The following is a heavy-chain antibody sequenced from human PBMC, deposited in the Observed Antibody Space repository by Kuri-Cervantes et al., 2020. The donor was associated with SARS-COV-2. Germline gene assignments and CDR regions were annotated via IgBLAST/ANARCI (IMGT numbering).Heavy chain of an antibody. CDR3: ARGITAGVDY. D-gene: IGHD6-13*01. Sequence: ASVKVSCKASGYNFITHGISWVRQAPGQGLEWMGWISPKNGNTDFAQNFQGRIAFTRDTSINTVYMELSSLTSEDTAVYYCARGITAGVDYWGQGTLVTVSS. CDR2: ISPKNGNT. J-gene: IGHJ4*02. CDR1: GYNFITHG. V-gene: IGHV1-18*04.